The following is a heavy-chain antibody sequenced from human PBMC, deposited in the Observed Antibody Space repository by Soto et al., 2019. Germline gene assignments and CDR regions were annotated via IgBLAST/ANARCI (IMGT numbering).Heavy chain of an antibody. CDR2: ISYDGSNK. V-gene: IGHV3-30*18. CDR3: AKDLHQYCSSTSCYTGFDY. Sequence: PGGSLRLSCAASGFTFSSYGMHWVRQAPGKGLEWVAVISYDGSNKYYADSVKGRFTISRDNSKNTLYLQMNSLRAEDTAVYYCAKDLHQYCSSTSCYTGFDYWGQGTLVTVSS. D-gene: IGHD2-2*02. CDR1: GFTFSSYG. J-gene: IGHJ4*02.